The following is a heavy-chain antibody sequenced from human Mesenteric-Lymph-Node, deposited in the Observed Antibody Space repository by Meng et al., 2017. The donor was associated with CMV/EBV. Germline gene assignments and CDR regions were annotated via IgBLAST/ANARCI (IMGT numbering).Heavy chain of an antibody. D-gene: IGHD2-2*01. CDR3: ARDGGIVVVPAASDDYYYYGMDV. Sequence: GGSLRLSCAASGFTFSDYYMSWIRQAPGKGLEWVSYISSSGSTIYYADSVKGRFTISRDNAKNSLYLQMNSLRAEDTAVYYCARDGGIVVVPAASDDYYYYGMDVWGQGTTVTVSS. J-gene: IGHJ6*02. CDR1: GFTFSDYY. CDR2: ISSSGSTI. V-gene: IGHV3-11*04.